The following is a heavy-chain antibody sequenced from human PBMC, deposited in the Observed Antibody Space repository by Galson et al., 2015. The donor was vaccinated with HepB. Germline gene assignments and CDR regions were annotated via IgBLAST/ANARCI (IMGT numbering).Heavy chain of an antibody. J-gene: IGHJ4*02. V-gene: IGHV3-23*01. CDR1: GFTFSYYA. CDR3: AKSSATAIYYFDY. CDR2: FSGGST. Sequence: SLRLSCAASGFTFSYYAMTWVRQAPGKGLEWVSTFSGGSTYYADSVKGRFTVSRDNSKNTLFLQVNSLRAEDTAVYYCAKSSATAIYYFDYWGQGTLVTVSS. D-gene: IGHD2-21*02.